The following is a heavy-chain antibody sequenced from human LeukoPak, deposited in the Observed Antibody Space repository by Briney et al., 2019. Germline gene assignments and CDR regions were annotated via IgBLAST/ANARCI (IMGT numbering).Heavy chain of an antibody. Sequence: SETLSLTCTVSGGSISRYYWRWVRQPAGKGLEWIGRIYSSGSTNYNPSLKSRVTMSVDTSKNQFSLKLSSVTAADTAVYYCAGSTVTTYQDAFDIWGQGTMVTASS. D-gene: IGHD4-17*01. CDR2: IYSSGST. J-gene: IGHJ3*02. V-gene: IGHV4-4*07. CDR1: GGSISRYY. CDR3: AGSTVTTYQDAFDI.